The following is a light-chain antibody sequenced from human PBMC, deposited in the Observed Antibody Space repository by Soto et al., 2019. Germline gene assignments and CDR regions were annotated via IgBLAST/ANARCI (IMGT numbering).Light chain of an antibody. V-gene: IGLV1-47*01. CDR3: ATWDDSLNGFYA. Sequence: QSVLTQPPSASGTPGQGVTISCSGSTSNIGSNYVYWYQQLPGTAPKLLIYRNNQRPSGVPDRFSGSTSGTSASLAISGLRSDDEADYFSATWDDSLNGFYAFGTGTKVTVL. CDR1: TSNIGSNY. CDR2: RNN. J-gene: IGLJ1*01.